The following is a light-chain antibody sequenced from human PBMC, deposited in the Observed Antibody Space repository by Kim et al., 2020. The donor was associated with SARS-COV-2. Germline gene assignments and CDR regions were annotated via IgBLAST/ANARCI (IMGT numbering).Light chain of an antibody. Sequence: SVRLTSTRSSGHSSYAIAWHQQQPEKGPRYLMKLNSDGSHSKGDGIPDRFSGSSSGAERYLTISSLQSEDEADYYCQTWGTGIWVFGTGTKVTVL. CDR1: SGHSSYA. CDR3: QTWGTGIWV. J-gene: IGLJ1*01. CDR2: LNSDGSH. V-gene: IGLV4-69*01.